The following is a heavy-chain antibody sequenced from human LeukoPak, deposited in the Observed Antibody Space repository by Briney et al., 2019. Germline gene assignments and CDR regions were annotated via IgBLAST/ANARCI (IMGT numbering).Heavy chain of an antibody. CDR1: GYSISSGYY. D-gene: IGHD5-24*01. CDR2: IYYSGST. J-gene: IGHJ4*02. V-gene: IGHV4-38-2*01. Sequence: SETLSLTCAVSGYSISSGYYWGWIRQPPGKGLEWIGSIYYSGSTYYNPSLKSRVTISVDTSKNQFSLKLSSVTAADTAVYYCARSAGYNYRLDYWGQGTLVTVSS. CDR3: ARSAGYNYRLDY.